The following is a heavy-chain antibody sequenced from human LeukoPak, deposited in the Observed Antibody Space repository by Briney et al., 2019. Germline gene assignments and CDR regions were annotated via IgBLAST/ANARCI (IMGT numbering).Heavy chain of an antibody. CDR3: ARDAYSSSEVDWFDP. J-gene: IGHJ5*02. V-gene: IGHV4-59*01. D-gene: IGHD6-13*01. CDR1: GGSISSYY. Sequence: SETLSLTCIVSGGSISSYYWSWIRQPPGKGLEWIGYIYYTGSTNYNPSLKSRVTISVDTSKNQFSLKLSSVTAADMAVYYCARDAYSSSEVDWFDPWSQGTLVTVSS. CDR2: IYYTGST.